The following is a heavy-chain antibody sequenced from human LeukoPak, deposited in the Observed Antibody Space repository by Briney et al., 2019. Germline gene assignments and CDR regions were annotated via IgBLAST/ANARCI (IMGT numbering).Heavy chain of an antibody. V-gene: IGHV4-59*01. Sequence: PSETLSLTCTVSGGSISSYYWSWIRQPPGKGLEWIGYIYYSGSTNYNPSLKSRVTISVDTSKTQFSLKLSSVTAADTAVYYCARVLLWGPYNWFEPWGQGTLVTVSS. CDR1: GGSISSYY. CDR3: ARVLLWGPYNWFEP. J-gene: IGHJ5*02. D-gene: IGHD2-21*01. CDR2: IYYSGST.